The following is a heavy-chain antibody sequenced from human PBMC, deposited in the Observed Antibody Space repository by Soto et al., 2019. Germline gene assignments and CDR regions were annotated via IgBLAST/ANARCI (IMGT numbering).Heavy chain of an antibody. CDR3: ITDPYYDFWSGYHVDY. J-gene: IGHJ4*02. CDR2: IKNKTDGGIT. CDR1: GFSFSKAW. Sequence: EAHLVQAGGGLVKPGESLRLSCAASGFSFSKAWMSWVRLTPGKGLEWVGRIKNKTDGGITDYPATVRERFTISRDDSRSPLYLQMNRLNTEDTAGYYCITDPYYDFWSGYHVDYWGQGTLVTVSS. D-gene: IGHD3-3*01. V-gene: IGHV3-15*01.